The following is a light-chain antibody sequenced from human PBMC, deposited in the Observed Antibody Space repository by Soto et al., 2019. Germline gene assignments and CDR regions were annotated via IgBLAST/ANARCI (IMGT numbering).Light chain of an antibody. Sequence: EIVLTQSPATLSVSPGERATLSCRASQTISRSLAWYQQKPGQAPRLLIYDASTRATGIPARFSGSGSGTEFTRTISSLQSEDFALYYCHQYNHWPPGTFSQGTKVEIK. CDR3: HQYNHWPPGT. CDR2: DAS. V-gene: IGKV3-15*01. CDR1: QTISRS. J-gene: IGKJ2*01.